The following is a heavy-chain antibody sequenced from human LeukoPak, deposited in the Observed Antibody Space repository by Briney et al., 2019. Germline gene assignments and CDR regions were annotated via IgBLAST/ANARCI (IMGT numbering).Heavy chain of an antibody. V-gene: IGHV4-31*03. J-gene: IGHJ4*02. D-gene: IGHD5-12*01. CDR2: IYYSGST. CDR1: GGSISSGGHY. CDR3: ARGAGYVALVDY. Sequence: SETLSLTCTVSGGSISSGGHYWSWIRRHPGKGLEWIGYIYYSGSTYYNPSLKSRVTISVDTSKNQFSLKLSSVTAADTAVYYCARGAGYVALVDYWGQGTLVTVSS.